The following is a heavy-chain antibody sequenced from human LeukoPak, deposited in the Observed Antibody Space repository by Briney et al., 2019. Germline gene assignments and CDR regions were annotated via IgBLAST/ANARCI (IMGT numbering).Heavy chain of an antibody. CDR2: ISSSGST. V-gene: IGHV4-39*07. Sequence: SETLSLTCTVSGGSISSSTYYWGWIRQPPGKGLEWIGRISSSGSTNYNPSLKSRVTISVDTSKNQFSLKLSSVTAADTAVYFCARGPYSYDSSGAFDIWGQGTMVTVSS. CDR3: ARGPYSYDSSGAFDI. D-gene: IGHD3-22*01. CDR1: GGSISSSTYY. J-gene: IGHJ3*02.